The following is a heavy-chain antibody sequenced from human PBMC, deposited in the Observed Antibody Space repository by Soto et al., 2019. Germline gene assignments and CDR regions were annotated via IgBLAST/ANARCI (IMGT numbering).Heavy chain of an antibody. Sequence: QVPLQGSGPGLVRPSQTLSLTCTVSGGSISSDDYFWSWIRQPPGKGLEWIGHIYSSGSTYYNPSRKSRVTISVETSKNPFSLRLTAVTAAHTAIYYRASDQGGDYTDYWGQGTLVTVSS. CDR2: IYSSGST. CDR1: GGSISSDDYF. CDR3: ASDQGGDYTDY. J-gene: IGHJ4*02. V-gene: IGHV4-30-4*01. D-gene: IGHD4-17*01.